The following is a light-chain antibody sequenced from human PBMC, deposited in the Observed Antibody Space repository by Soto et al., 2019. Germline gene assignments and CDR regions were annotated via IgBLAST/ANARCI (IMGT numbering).Light chain of an antibody. CDR2: TAS. V-gene: IGKV1-12*01. CDR3: QQANSFPLP. J-gene: IGKJ4*01. CDR1: QGISSW. Sequence: DIQLTQSPSSVSASVGDRVTITCRASQGISSWLGWYQQKPGKAPNLLIHTASSLQSGVPSRFSGSGSGTDFTLTISSLQPEDFETDYCQQANSFPLPCGGGTKVEIK.